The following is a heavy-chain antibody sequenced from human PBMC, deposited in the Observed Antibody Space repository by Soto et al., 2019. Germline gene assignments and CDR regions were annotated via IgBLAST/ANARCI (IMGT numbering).Heavy chain of an antibody. J-gene: IGHJ6*02. CDR2: IYPGDSDT. CDR3: ARASTLTVHCGSVSCPRMDV. CDR1: GYSFTSYW. Sequence: GESLKISCKGSGYSFTSYWIGWVRQMPGKGLEWMGIIYPGDSDTRYSPSFQGQVTISADKSISTAYLQWSSLKASDTAMYYCARASTLTVHCGSVSCPRMDVWGQGTTVTVSS. V-gene: IGHV5-51*01. D-gene: IGHD2-2*01.